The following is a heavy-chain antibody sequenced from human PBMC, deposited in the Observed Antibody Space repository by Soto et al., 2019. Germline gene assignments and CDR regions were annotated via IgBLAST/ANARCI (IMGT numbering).Heavy chain of an antibody. D-gene: IGHD3-3*01. CDR1: GFTFSSSW. CDR2: INSDGSGT. CDR3: ATAVEGYFAS. J-gene: IGHJ4*02. Sequence: EVQLVESGGDLVQPGGSLRLSCAASGFTFSSSWMHWVRQTPGKGLVWVSRINSDGSGTVYADSVKRRFTISKDIAKNTLYLQMNSLRAEDTAVYYCATAVEGYFASWGPGTLVTVSS. V-gene: IGHV3-74*01.